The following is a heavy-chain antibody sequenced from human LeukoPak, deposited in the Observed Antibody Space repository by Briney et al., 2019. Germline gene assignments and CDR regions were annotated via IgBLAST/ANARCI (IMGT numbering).Heavy chain of an antibody. Sequence: GGSLRLSCAASGFTFSSYWMSWVRQAPGKGLEWVANIKQDGSEKYYVDSVKGRFTISRDNAKNSLYLQMNSLRAEDTAVYYCAKADSNSCPDYWGQGTLVTVSS. V-gene: IGHV3-7*01. J-gene: IGHJ4*02. CDR1: GFTFSSYW. D-gene: IGHD6-13*01. CDR3: AKADSNSCPDY. CDR2: IKQDGSEK.